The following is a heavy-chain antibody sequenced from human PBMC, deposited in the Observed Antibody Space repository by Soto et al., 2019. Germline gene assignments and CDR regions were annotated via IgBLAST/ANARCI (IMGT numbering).Heavy chain of an antibody. CDR2: ISSSGGST. J-gene: IGHJ4*02. CDR1: GFTFDSFA. V-gene: IGHV3-23*01. Sequence: EVQLLESGGGLEQPGGSLRLSCAASGFTFDSFAMTWVRQAPGKGLEWVSAISSSGGSTFYADSVKGRLTISRDSSKNTLYLQMNSLRAEDKAVYYCARGAVMPDSWGQGTLVTVSS. CDR3: ARGAVMPDS. D-gene: IGHD3-16*01.